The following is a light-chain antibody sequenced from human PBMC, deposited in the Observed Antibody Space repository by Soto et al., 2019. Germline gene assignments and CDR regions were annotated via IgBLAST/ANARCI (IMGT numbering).Light chain of an antibody. CDR2: DVS. J-gene: IGLJ1*01. V-gene: IGLV2-14*01. Sequence: QSVLTQPASVSGSPGQSITISCTGNSSDVGAYNYDSWYQQYPGEAPKVIIYDVSHRPAGVSNRFSGSKSGNTASLTISGLQTQDEADYYCSSYTSATTYVFGTGTKATVL. CDR3: SSYTSATTYV. CDR1: SSDVGAYNY.